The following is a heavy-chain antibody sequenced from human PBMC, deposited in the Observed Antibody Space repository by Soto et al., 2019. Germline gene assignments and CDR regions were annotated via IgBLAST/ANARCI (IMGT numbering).Heavy chain of an antibody. CDR3: ASRMYGDYSGDY. Sequence: EVQLVESGGGLVQPGGSLRLSCVASGFTFSTHWMHWVRQAPGKGLVWVSRIKGDGSLTTYGDSVKGRFTISRDNAKNTLYLQMNSLRAEDTALYYCASRMYGDYSGDYWGQGTLVTVSS. V-gene: IGHV3-74*01. J-gene: IGHJ4*02. CDR1: GFTFSTHW. D-gene: IGHD4-17*01. CDR2: IKGDGSLT.